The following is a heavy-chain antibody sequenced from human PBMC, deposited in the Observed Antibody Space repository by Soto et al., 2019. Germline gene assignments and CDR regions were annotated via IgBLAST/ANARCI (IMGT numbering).Heavy chain of an antibody. CDR3: AKGQNSGTYRFYFDY. D-gene: IGHD1-26*01. V-gene: IGHV3-23*01. CDR2: ISASGGST. Sequence: PGGSLRLSCAASGITLGSYAMSWVRQAPGKGPEWVSGISASGGSTSYADSVKGRFTISRDNSKNTLYLQMNSLRADDTAVYHCAKGQNSGTYRFYFDYWGQGALVTVSS. J-gene: IGHJ4*02. CDR1: GITLGSYA.